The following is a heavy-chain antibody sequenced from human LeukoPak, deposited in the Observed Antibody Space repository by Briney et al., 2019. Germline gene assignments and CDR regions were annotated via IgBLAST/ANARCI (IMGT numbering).Heavy chain of an antibody. CDR2: ISGSGGST. J-gene: IGHJ4*02. V-gene: IGHV3-23*01. CDR1: GFTFSSYA. Sequence: GGSLRLSCAASGFTFSSYAMSWVRQAPGKGLEWVSAISGSGGSTYHADSVKGRFTISRDNSKNTLYLQMNSLRAEDTAVYYCARVRVVRGVTYYFDYWGQGTLVTVSS. D-gene: IGHD3-10*01. CDR3: ARVRVVRGVTYYFDY.